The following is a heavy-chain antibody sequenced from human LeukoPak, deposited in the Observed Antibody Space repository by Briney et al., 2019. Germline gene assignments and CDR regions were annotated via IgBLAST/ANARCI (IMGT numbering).Heavy chain of an antibody. J-gene: IGHJ4*02. CDR2: LSGSGYNT. V-gene: IGHV3-23*01. Sequence: GGSLRLSCAASGFTFSSHALSWVRQAPGKGLEWVSSLSGSGYNTYYADSVKGRFTISRDNSKNTVYLQMNSLRAEDTAVYYCXKDPYGTRYFDYWGQGTLVTVSS. CDR1: GFTFSSHA. D-gene: IGHD2-2*01. CDR3: XKDPYGTRYFDY.